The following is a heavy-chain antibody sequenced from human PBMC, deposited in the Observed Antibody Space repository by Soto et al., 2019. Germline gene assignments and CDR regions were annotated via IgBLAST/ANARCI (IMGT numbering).Heavy chain of an antibody. CDR2: LNPYSAAT. J-gene: IGHJ5*01. Sequence: APLKGSCEAIGYALTGDYMHCVRLAPGQRLEWMGWLNPYSAATKYAQKYQGRVTMTRDTSISTAYMELSGLKSDYTAVFYCATAKRGTVSLLAACGQRTLVTVSS. V-gene: IGHV1-2*02. D-gene: IGHD4-4*01. CDR3: ATAKRGTVSLLAA. CDR1: GYALTGDY.